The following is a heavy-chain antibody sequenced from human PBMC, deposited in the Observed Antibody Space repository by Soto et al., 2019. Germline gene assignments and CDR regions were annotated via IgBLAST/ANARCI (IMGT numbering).Heavy chain of an antibody. CDR3: ARAQESSGYYYYYYGMDV. Sequence: GGSLRLSCAASGFTFDDYAMNWVRQAPGKGLEWVSGINWNGGNIGYADSVKGRFTISRDNAKNSLYLQMNSLRAEDTALYYCARAQESSGYYYYYYGMDVWGQGTTVTVSS. CDR2: INWNGGNI. J-gene: IGHJ6*02. V-gene: IGHV3-20*04. D-gene: IGHD3-22*01. CDR1: GFTFDDYA.